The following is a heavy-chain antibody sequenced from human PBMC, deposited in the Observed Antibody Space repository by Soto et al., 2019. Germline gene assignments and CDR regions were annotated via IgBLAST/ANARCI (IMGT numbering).Heavy chain of an antibody. V-gene: IGHV3-66*01. CDR1: GFTVSSNY. J-gene: IGHJ4*02. CDR3: ARDSSSVGIEY. CDR2: IYRDGNT. Sequence: EVQLVESGGGLVQPGGSLRLSCVASGFTVSSNYMSWVRQAPGKGLEWVSLIYRDGNTYYADSVKGRFTISRDNSKNTLYLQLNSLRVEDTAVYYCARDSSSVGIEYWGQGTLVTVSP. D-gene: IGHD6-6*01.